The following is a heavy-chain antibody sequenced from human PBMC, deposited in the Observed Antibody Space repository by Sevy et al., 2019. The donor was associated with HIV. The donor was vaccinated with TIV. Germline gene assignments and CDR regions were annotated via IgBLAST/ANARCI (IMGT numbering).Heavy chain of an antibody. CDR2: IYYSGST. V-gene: IGHV4-59*01. Sequence: SETLSLTCTVSGGSISSYFWNWIRQPPGKVLEWIGYIYYSGSTYYNPSLKSRVTISVDTSKNQLSLKLISVTAADSAVYYCATMASGSNYFDFWGQGTLVTVSS. J-gene: IGHJ4*02. CDR1: GGSISSYF. D-gene: IGHD3-10*01. CDR3: ATMASGSNYFDF.